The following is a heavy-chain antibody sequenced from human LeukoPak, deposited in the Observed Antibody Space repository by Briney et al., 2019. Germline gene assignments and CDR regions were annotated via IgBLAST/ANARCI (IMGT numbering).Heavy chain of an antibody. CDR3: ARVEYYYDSSGYYGMDV. CDR1: GYTFTSYD. J-gene: IGHJ6*02. D-gene: IGHD3-22*01. V-gene: IGHV1-8*01. CDR2: MNPNSGNT. Sequence: ASVKVSCKASGYTFTSYDINWVRQATGQGLEWMGWMNPNSGNTGYAQKFQGRVTMTRNTSISTAYMGLSSLRSEDTAVYYCARVEYYYDSSGYYGMDVWGQGTTVTVSS.